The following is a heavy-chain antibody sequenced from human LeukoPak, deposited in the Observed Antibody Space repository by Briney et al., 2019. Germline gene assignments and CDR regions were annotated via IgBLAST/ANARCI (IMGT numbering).Heavy chain of an antibody. Sequence: GGSLRLSCAASGFTFSSYAMSWVRQAPGKGLEWVSYISSSASTVHYADSVKGRFTVSRDNAKNSLYLQMNSLRAEDTAVYYCARDPTYYYGSGTYSHYYGMDVWGQGTTVTVSS. J-gene: IGHJ6*02. V-gene: IGHV3-48*03. D-gene: IGHD3-10*01. CDR2: ISSSASTV. CDR1: GFTFSSYA. CDR3: ARDPTYYYGSGTYSHYYGMDV.